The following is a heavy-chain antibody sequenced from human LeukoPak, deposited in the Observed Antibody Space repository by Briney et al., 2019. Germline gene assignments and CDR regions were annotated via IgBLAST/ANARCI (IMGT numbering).Heavy chain of an antibody. D-gene: IGHD5-24*01. V-gene: IGHV4-30-4*08. Sequence: SETLSLTCTVSGGSISSGDYYWSWIRQPPGKGLEWIGYIYYSGSTYYNPSLKSRVTISVDTSKNQFSLKLSSVTAADTAVYYCARDLDGWYSDYWGQGTLVTVSS. CDR3: ARDLDGWYSDY. CDR1: GGSISSGDYY. CDR2: IYYSGST. J-gene: IGHJ4*02.